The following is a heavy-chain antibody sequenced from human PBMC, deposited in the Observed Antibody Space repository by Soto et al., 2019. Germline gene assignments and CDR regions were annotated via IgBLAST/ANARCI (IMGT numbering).Heavy chain of an antibody. J-gene: IGHJ5*02. D-gene: IGHD6-13*01. CDR1: GYIFTFYA. CDR2: INTRNGNT. CDR3: ARGIAAGGQNWFEP. V-gene: IGHV1-3*04. Sequence: ASVKFSCKASGYIFTFYAMHWVRQAPGQGLEWMGRINTRNGNTKNSQNFQDRVTITRDTSASTAYMEMSSLRSEDTAVYYCARGIAAGGQNWFEPWGQGTPVTVSP.